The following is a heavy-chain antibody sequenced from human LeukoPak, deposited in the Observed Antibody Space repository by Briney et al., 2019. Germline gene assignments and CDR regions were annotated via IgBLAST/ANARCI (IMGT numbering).Heavy chain of an antibody. CDR2: ISSGSTI. V-gene: IGHV3-48*03. Sequence: GGSLRLSCAASGFTFSSYEINWVRQAPGKGLEWVSYISSGSTIYYADSVKGRFTISRDNAKNSLYLQMNSLRAEDTAVYYCVSTFSSGWYYFDYWGQGTLVTVFS. J-gene: IGHJ4*02. CDR1: GFTFSSYE. D-gene: IGHD6-19*01. CDR3: VSTFSSGWYYFDY.